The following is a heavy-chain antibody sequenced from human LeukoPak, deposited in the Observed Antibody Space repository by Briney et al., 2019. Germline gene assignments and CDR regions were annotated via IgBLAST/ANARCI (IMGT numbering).Heavy chain of an antibody. V-gene: IGHV4-59*02. Sequence: SETLSLTCTVSGGSVRSYYWSWIRQPPGEGLEWIAYIHNSGSTNYNPSLKSRLTISVDTSKNQFSLKLRSVTAADTAVYYCVRDWEGFNFDIWGQGTLVTVSS. CDR1: GGSVRSYY. CDR3: VRDWEGFNFDI. CDR2: IHNSGST. J-gene: IGHJ4*02. D-gene: IGHD3-9*01.